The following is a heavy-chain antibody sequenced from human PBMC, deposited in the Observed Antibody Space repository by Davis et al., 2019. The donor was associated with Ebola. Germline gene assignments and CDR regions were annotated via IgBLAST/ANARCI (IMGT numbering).Heavy chain of an antibody. CDR2: IYPVDSDT. D-gene: IGHD2-8*02. J-gene: IGHJ3*02. V-gene: IGHV5-51*01. CDR1: GYAFTNHW. Sequence: GESLKISCKGSGYAFTNHWIAWVRQMPGKGLEWLGIIYPVDSDTRYSPSFQGQVTISVDKSISTAYLQWSSLKASDTATYYCASLRRTITGMDDGFDIWGQGTMVTVSS. CDR3: ASLRRTITGMDDGFDI.